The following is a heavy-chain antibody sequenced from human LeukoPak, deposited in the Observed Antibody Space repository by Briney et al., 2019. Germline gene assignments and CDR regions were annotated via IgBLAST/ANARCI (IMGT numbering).Heavy chain of an antibody. J-gene: IGHJ4*02. CDR3: AREAHEYSSPYYFEF. V-gene: IGHV1-69*13. CDR2: IIPVFVKA. Sequence: ASVKVSCKTSGGTFGSYAIGWVRQAPGQGLEWMGGIIPVFVKANYPQNFQDRVTITADDSTSTVYMELRSLRSEDTAVYYCAREAHEYSSPYYFEFWGQGTLITVSS. CDR1: GGTFGSYA. D-gene: IGHD6-6*01.